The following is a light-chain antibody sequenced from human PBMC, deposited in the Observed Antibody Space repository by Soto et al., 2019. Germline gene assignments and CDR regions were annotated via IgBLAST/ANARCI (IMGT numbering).Light chain of an antibody. V-gene: IGKV3-20*01. CDR3: QQYSNSPST. CDR2: GAS. Sequence: EIVLTQSPGTLSLSPGERTTLSCRTSQRVSSRYLAWYQQKPGQAPRLFISGASTRATGIPARFSGSGSGTDFALTIIRLVPEDFAVYYCQQYSNSPSTFGQGTKVDIK. CDR1: QRVSSRY. J-gene: IGKJ1*01.